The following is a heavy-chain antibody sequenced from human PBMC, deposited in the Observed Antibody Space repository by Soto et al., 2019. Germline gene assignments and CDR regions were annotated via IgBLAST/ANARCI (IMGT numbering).Heavy chain of an antibody. CDR1: GGSISSGDYY. D-gene: IGHD3-9*01. V-gene: IGHV4-30-4*01. CDR3: ARVDFLRYFHWLPQTFDY. Sequence: SETLSLTCTVSGGSISSGDYYWSWLRQPPGKGLEWIGYIYYSGSTYYNPSLKSRVTISVDTSKNQFSLKLSSVTAADTAVYYCARVDFLRYFHWLPQTFDYWGQGTLVTVSS. CDR2: IYYSGST. J-gene: IGHJ4*02.